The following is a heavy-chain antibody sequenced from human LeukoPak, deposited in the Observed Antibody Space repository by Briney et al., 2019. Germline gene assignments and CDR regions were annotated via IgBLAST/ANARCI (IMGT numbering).Heavy chain of an antibody. V-gene: IGHV3-74*01. CDR3: ARGSIAAAAPSDY. D-gene: IGHD6-13*01. CDR2: INSDGSST. J-gene: IGHJ4*02. CDR1: GFTFSSYW. Sequence: GGSLRLSCAASGFTFSSYWMHWVRQAPGKGLVWVSRINSDGSSTSYADSVKCRFTISRDNAKNTLYLQMNSLRAEDTAVYYCARGSIAAAAPSDYWGQGTLVTVSS.